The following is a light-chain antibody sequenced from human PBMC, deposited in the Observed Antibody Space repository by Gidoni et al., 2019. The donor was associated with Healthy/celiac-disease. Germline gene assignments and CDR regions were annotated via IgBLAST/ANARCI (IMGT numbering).Light chain of an antibody. CDR1: QSISSH. CDR3: QQSYSTPMT. Sequence: DIQMTLSPSSLYASVGDRVTITCRASQSISSHLNWYQQKPGKAPKLLIYAASSLQSGVPSRVSGSGSGTGFTITISSLQPEDFATYYCQQSYSTPMTFGQGTKVEIK. V-gene: IGKV1-39*01. CDR2: AAS. J-gene: IGKJ1*01.